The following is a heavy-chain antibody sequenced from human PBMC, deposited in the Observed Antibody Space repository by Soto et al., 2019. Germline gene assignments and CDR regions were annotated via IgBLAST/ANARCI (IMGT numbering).Heavy chain of an antibody. V-gene: IGHV4-39*01. Sequence: SETLSLTCTVSGGSIISSSYYWGWIRHPPGKGLEWIGNVYYGGSTYYNPSLKSRVTISVETSKSQFSLKLSSVTAADTAVYYCAGGDYYHSSGYYFYYYTMDVWGQGTTVTVSS. D-gene: IGHD3-22*01. J-gene: IGHJ6*02. CDR1: GGSIISSSYY. CDR2: VYYGGST. CDR3: AGGDYYHSSGYYFYYYTMDV.